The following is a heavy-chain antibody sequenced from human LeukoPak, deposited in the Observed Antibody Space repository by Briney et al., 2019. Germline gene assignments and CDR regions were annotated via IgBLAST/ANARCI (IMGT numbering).Heavy chain of an antibody. V-gene: IGHV4-30-4*07. CDR2: IYYGGST. J-gene: IGHJ4*02. D-gene: IGHD1-26*01. CDR1: GASLTTEGYS. Sequence: SETLSLTCAVSGASLTTEGYSWNWIRQSPGKGLEWIGYIYYGGSTYYNPSLNSRLTMSRDTSKNQFSLRLNSVTAADTAVYYCARAWGAAHYFFDSWGQGTRVTVSS. CDR3: ARAWGAAHYFFDS.